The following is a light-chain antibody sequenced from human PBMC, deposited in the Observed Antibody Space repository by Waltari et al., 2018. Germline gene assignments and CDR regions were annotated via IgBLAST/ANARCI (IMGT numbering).Light chain of an antibody. Sequence: NFMLPQPHSVSESPGKTVTISCTGSNGYIATNYVQWYQQRPGSAPTTVIYADDQRPSGVPDRFSGSIDSSSNSASLTISGLKTEDEADYYCQSYDSTTVVFGGGTKLTVL. CDR3: QSYDSTTVV. CDR1: NGYIATNY. J-gene: IGLJ2*01. V-gene: IGLV6-57*02. CDR2: ADD.